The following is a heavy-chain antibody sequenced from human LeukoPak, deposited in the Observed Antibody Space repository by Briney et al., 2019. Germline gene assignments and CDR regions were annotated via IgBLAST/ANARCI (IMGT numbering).Heavy chain of an antibody. J-gene: IGHJ4*02. D-gene: IGHD3-22*01. Sequence: SETLSLTCAVYGGSFSGYYWSWIRQPPGKGLEWIGEINHSGSTIYNPSLKSRVTISVDTSKNQFSLKLSSVTAADTAVYYCARGPNPDYYDSSGYPGDFDYWGQGTLVTVSS. CDR3: ARGPNPDYYDSSGYPGDFDY. V-gene: IGHV4-34*01. CDR1: GGSFSGYY. CDR2: INHSGST.